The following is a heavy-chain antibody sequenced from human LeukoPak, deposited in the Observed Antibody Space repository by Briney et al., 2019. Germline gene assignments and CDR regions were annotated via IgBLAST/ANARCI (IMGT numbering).Heavy chain of an antibody. CDR1: GGSISSYY. D-gene: IGHD3-22*01. J-gene: IGHJ6*03. Sequence: SETLSLTCTVSGGSISSYYWSWIRQPPGKGLEWIGYIYYSGSTNYNPSLKSRVTISVDTSKNQFSLKLSSVTAADTAVYYCARGHYYDSSRYYYNYYYYYYMDVWGKGTTVTVSS. CDR3: ARGHYYDSSRYYYNYYYYYYMDV. V-gene: IGHV4-59*01. CDR2: IYYSGST.